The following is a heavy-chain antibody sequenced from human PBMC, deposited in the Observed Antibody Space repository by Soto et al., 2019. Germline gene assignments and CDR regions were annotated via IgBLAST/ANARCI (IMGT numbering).Heavy chain of an antibody. V-gene: IGHV3-48*04. D-gene: IGHD3-3*01. CDR2: ISSGGTTI. J-gene: IGHJ6*02. CDR1: GFTVGSTP. CDR3: ASLRFLEWLPPGTMDV. Sequence: EVQLVETGGDLMQPGGSLLLSCVASGFTVGSTPMSWVRQAPGKGLEWLSYISSGGTTIYYADSVKGRFTISRDNAKNSLYLQMNSLRAEDTAVYYCASLRFLEWLPPGTMDVWGQGTTVTVTS.